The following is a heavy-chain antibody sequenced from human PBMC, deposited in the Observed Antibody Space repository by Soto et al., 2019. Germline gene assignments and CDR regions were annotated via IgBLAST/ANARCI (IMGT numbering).Heavy chain of an antibody. CDR1: GFTVSHNY. CDR2: SYRGVVT. J-gene: IGHJ4*02. D-gene: IGHD4-17*01. V-gene: IGHV3-66*01. CDR3: AKRGPTVTTSLGY. Sequence: EVQLVESGGGLVQPGGALRLSCAASGFTVSHNYMCWVRQAPGKGLEWVSLSYRGVVTHYADSVRVRFTISRDNSRNTRYLQMNSGSADDTAVYYCAKRGPTVTTSLGYWGQGTLVNGSS.